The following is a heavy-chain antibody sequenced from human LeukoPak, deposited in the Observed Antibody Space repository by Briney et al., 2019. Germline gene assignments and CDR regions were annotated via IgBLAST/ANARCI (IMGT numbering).Heavy chain of an antibody. Sequence: SETLSLTCTVSGGSISSYYWSWIRQSPGKGLECIGYIHYTGSTNYNPSLTSRVTISVETSKNQFSLKLKSVTAADTAVYYCARGGYYGSGNDFRFDPWGQGTLVTVSS. V-gene: IGHV4-59*01. CDR3: ARGGYYGSGNDFRFDP. CDR2: IHYTGST. D-gene: IGHD3-10*01. CDR1: GGSISSYY. J-gene: IGHJ5*02.